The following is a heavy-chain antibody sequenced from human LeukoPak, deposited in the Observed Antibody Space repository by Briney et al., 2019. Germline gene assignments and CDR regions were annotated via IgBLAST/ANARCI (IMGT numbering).Heavy chain of an antibody. Sequence: GGSLRLSCAASGFTFNIYAMSWVRQAPGKGLEWVASMCGSAGCTYYADSVKGRFTISRDNSKNILYLQMNSLRAEDTAIYYCAKSTNSCSGGSCYSGFDYWGQGTLVTASS. CDR3: AKSTNSCSGGSCYSGFDY. CDR1: GFTFNIYA. J-gene: IGHJ4*02. V-gene: IGHV3-23*01. CDR2: MCGSAGCT. D-gene: IGHD2-15*01.